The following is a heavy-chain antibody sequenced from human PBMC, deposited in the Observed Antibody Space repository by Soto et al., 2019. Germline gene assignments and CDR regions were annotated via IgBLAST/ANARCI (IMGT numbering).Heavy chain of an antibody. D-gene: IGHD6-6*01. CDR1: GGSISSGGYS. CDR2: IYHSGST. CDR3: ARTGGSSTYFDY. V-gene: IGHV4-30-2*01. J-gene: IGHJ4*02. Sequence: SETLSLTCAVSGGSISSGGYSWSWIRQPPGKGLEWIGYIYHSGSTYYNPSLKSRVTISVDRSKNQFSLKLSSVTAADTAVYYCARTGGSSTYFDYWGQGTMVTVYS.